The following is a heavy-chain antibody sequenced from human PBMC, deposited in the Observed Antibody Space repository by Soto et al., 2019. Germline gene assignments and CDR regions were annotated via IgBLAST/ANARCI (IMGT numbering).Heavy chain of an antibody. Sequence: VQLVESGGGVVQPGRSLRLSCAASGFTFSDYAMHWVRQAPGKGLEWVAVVSHDGRNTHYADSVKGRFTISRDSSKNTVSLEMTSLRAEDTAVYSCATGGRQCLVTSDFNYSGQGALVTVSS. CDR1: GFTFSDYA. CDR3: ATGGRQCLVTSDFNY. V-gene: IGHV3-30*03. J-gene: IGHJ4*02. CDR2: VSHDGRNT. D-gene: IGHD6-19*01.